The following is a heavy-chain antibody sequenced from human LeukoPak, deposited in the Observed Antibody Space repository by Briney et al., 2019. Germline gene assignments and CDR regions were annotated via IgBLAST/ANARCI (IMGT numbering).Heavy chain of an antibody. D-gene: IGHD3-22*01. Sequence: GASVRVSCKASGYTFTSYGISWVRQAPGQGLEWTGWISAYNGNTNYAQKLQGRVTMTTDTSTSTAYMELRSLRSDDTAVYYCARDKETDYYDSSGYYYRWGQGTLVTVSS. CDR3: ARDKETDYYDSSGYYYR. CDR1: GYTFTSYG. J-gene: IGHJ5*02. CDR2: ISAYNGNT. V-gene: IGHV1-18*01.